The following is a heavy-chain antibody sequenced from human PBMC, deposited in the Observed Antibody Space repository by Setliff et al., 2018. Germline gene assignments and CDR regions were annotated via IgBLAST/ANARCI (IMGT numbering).Heavy chain of an antibody. Sequence: SGPTLVNPTQTLTLTCTFSGFSLSTSGVGVGWIRQPPGKALEWLALIYWDDDKRYSPSLKSRLTITKDTSKNQVVLTMTNMDPVDTATYYCAHRRGDYYDSSGYYYDYWGQVRGGHRLL. V-gene: IGHV2-5*02. CDR2: IYWDDDK. CDR3: AHRRGDYYDSSGYYYDY. J-gene: IGHJ4*02. CDR1: GFSLSTSGVG. D-gene: IGHD3-22*01.